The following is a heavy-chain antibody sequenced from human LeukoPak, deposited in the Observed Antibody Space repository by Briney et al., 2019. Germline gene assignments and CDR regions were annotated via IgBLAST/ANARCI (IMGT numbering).Heavy chain of an antibody. CDR3: ARHFPHCSSTSCSPYYYGMDV. D-gene: IGHD2-2*01. V-gene: IGHV4-59*08. CDR2: IYYSGST. Sequence: PSETLSLTCTVSGGSISSYYWSWIRQPPGKGLEWIGYIYYSGSTNYNPSLKSRVTISVDTSKNQFSLKLSSVTAADTAVYYCARHFPHCSSTSCSPYYYGMDVWGQETTVTVSS. CDR1: GGSISSYY. J-gene: IGHJ6*02.